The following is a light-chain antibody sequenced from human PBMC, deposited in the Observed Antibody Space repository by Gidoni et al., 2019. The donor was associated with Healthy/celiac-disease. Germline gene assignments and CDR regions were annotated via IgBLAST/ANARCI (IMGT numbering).Light chain of an antibody. CDR1: SSDVGGYNY. CDR2: DVS. V-gene: IGLV2-14*03. CDR3: SSYTSSSTDV. J-gene: IGLJ1*01. Sequence: QSALTQPASVSGSPGQSITISCTGTSSDVGGYNYVSWYQHHPGKTPKLMIYDVSNRPSGVSNRFAGSKSGNTASRTISGLQDEDEADYYCSSYTSSSTDVFGTGTKVTVL.